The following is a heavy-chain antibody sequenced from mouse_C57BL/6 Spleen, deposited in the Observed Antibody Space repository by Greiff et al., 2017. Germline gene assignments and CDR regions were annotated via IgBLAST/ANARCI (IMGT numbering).Heavy chain of an antibody. CDR2: IWRGGST. Sequence: VMLVESGPGLVQPSQSLSITCTVSGFSLTSYGVHWVRQSPGKGLEWLGVIWRGGSTDYNAAFMSRLRITKDNSKSQVFFKMNSLQADDTAIYYCAKGATTGGFAYWGQGTLVTVSA. J-gene: IGHJ3*01. V-gene: IGHV2-5*01. D-gene: IGHD1-1*01. CDR3: AKGATTGGFAY. CDR1: GFSLTSYG.